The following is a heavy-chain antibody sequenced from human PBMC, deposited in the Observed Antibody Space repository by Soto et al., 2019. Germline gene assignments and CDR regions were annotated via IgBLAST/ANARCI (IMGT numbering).Heavy chain of an antibody. CDR1: GFTFSSYA. Sequence: EVQLLESGGGLVQPGGSLRVSCAASGFTFSSYAMAWVRQAPGKGLEWVSGISYSGDSTYYADSVKGRFTISRDNSKNTVYLQMNTLSDDDTAVYYCAKDGPGTSTIQGYFDYWGQGTLVTVSS. D-gene: IGHD1-1*01. CDR3: AKDGPGTSTIQGYFDY. J-gene: IGHJ4*02. CDR2: ISYSGDST. V-gene: IGHV3-23*01.